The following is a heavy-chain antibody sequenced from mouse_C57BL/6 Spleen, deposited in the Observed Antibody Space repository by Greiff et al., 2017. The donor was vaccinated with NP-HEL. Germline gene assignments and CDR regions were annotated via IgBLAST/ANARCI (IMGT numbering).Heavy chain of an antibody. Sequence: EVMLVESGGGLVKPGGSLKLSCAASGFTFSSYTMSWVRQTPEKRLEWVATISGGGGNTYYPDSVKGRFTISRDNAKNTLYLQMSSLRSEDTALYYCARHHYYGSSYDYWGQGTTLTVSS. D-gene: IGHD1-1*01. CDR1: GFTFSSYT. V-gene: IGHV5-9*01. CDR2: ISGGGGNT. J-gene: IGHJ2*01. CDR3: ARHHYYGSSYDY.